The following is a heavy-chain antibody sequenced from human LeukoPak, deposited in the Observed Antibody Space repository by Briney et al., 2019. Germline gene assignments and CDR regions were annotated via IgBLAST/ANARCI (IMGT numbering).Heavy chain of an antibody. D-gene: IGHD1-26*01. CDR2: IRYDGSNK. CDR1: GFTFSSYG. CDR3: AKEGGSNNYYYYYMDV. V-gene: IGHV3-30*02. J-gene: IGHJ6*03. Sequence: GGSLRLSCAASGFTFSSYGMHWVRQAPGKGLEWVAFIRYDGSNKYYADSVKGRFTISRDNSRNTLYLQMNSLRAEDTAVYYCAKEGGSNNYYYYYMDVWGRGTTVTVSS.